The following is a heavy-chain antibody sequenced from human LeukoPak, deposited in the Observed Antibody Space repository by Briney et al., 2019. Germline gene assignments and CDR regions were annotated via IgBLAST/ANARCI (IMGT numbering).Heavy chain of an antibody. J-gene: IGHJ4*02. CDR2: NGNN. CDR3: VRDYWGSLDY. CDR1: GVSVSTTNN. Sequence: SETLSHTCTVSGVSVSTTNNWGWVRRPPGKGLEWIGYNGNNNYNPSLKSRATISLDTSKNQFSLKLHSVTDADTAVYYCVRDYWGSLDYWGQGTLVTVSS. V-gene: IGHV4-61*01. D-gene: IGHD7-27*01.